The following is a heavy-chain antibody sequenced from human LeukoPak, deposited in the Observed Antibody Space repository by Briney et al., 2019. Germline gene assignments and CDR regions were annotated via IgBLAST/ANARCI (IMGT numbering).Heavy chain of an antibody. D-gene: IGHD3-22*01. CDR3: ARILRTPNYYDSSGYAFDI. J-gene: IGHJ3*02. Sequence: SETLSLTCTVSGGSISSYYRSWIRQPAGKGLEWIGRIYTSGSTNYNPSLKSRVTMSVDTSKNQFSLKLSSVTAADTAVYYCARILRTPNYYDSSGYAFDIWGQGTMVTVSS. CDR1: GGSISSYY. V-gene: IGHV4-4*07. CDR2: IYTSGST.